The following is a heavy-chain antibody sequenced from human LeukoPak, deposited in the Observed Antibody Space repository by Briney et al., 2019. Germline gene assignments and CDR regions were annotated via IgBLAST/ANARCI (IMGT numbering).Heavy chain of an antibody. D-gene: IGHD6-19*01. CDR1: GYTFTSYY. V-gene: IGHV1-46*01. J-gene: IGHJ4*02. CDR2: INPSGGST. Sequence: AASVKVSCKASGYTFTSYYMHWVRQAPGQGLEWMGIINPSGGSTSYAQKFQGRVTMTRDTSTSTVYMELSSLRSEGTAVYYYARLRRAVAGWVDYWGQGTLVTVSS. CDR3: ARLRRAVAGWVDY.